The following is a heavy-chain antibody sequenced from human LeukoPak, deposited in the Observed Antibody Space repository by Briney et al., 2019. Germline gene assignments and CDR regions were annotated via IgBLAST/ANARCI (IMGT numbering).Heavy chain of an antibody. V-gene: IGHV3-7*01. Sequence: GGSLRLSCAASGFTFSYYWMTWVRQAPGKGLEWVANLRPDGRDKYYADSVKGRFTISRDNAKNSLDLQMNGLRADDTAIYYCARDAYDDASESWGQGTLVTVSS. D-gene: IGHD3-3*01. CDR2: LRPDGRDK. CDR3: ARDAYDDASES. CDR1: GFTFSYYW. J-gene: IGHJ5*02.